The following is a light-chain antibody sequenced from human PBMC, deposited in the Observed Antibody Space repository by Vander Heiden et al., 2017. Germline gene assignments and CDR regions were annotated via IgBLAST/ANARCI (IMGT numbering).Light chain of an antibody. CDR3: QQDNNWPS. J-gene: IGKJ1*01. CDR1: QSVSSN. V-gene: IGKV3-15*01. Sequence: EIVMTQSPATLSVSPGERATLSCRASQSVSSNLAWYQQKPGQAPRLLIYGASTRATGIPARFSGSGSGTEFTLTISSLQSEDFAVYYCQQDNNWPSFGQGTKVXIK. CDR2: GAS.